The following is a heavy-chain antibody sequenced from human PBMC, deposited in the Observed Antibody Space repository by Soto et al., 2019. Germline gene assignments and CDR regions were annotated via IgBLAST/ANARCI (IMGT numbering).Heavy chain of an antibody. Sequence: ASVKVSCKASGYTFTSYYMHWVRQAPGQGLEWMGIINPSGGSTSYAQRFQGRVTMTRDTSTSTVYMELSSLRSEDTAVYYCARALVAKAFDYWGQGTLVTVSS. CDR1: GYTFTSYY. D-gene: IGHD2-2*01. J-gene: IGHJ4*02. CDR3: ARALVAKAFDY. V-gene: IGHV1-46*01. CDR2: INPSGGST.